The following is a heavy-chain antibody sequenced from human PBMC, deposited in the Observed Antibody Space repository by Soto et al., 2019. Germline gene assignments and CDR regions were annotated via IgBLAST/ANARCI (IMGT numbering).Heavy chain of an antibody. J-gene: IGHJ5*02. CDR1: GFTFSSYA. Sequence: SLRLSCSASGFTFSSYAMHWVRQAPGKGLEWVALISDVGNTKDLADSVKGRFTISRDNSRNTLYLQMNNLRAEDTAVYNCARHLSHLKFGWFDPWGQGTLVTVSS. V-gene: IGHV3-30-3*01. CDR3: ARHLSHLKFGWFDP. CDR2: ISDVGNTK. D-gene: IGHD3-3*02.